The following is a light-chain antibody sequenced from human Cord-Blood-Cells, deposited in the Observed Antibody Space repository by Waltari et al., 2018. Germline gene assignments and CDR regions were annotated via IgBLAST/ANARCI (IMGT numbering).Light chain of an antibody. CDR3: QQSYSTPYS. J-gene: IGKJ2*03. CDR1: QSISSY. Sequence: DIQITQSPSSLSAYVGDRVTITCRASQSISSYLNWYQQKPGKAPKLLIYAASSLQSGVPSRFSGSGSGTDFTLPISSLQPEDFATYYCQQSYSTPYSFGQGTKLEIK. V-gene: IGKV1-39*01. CDR2: AAS.